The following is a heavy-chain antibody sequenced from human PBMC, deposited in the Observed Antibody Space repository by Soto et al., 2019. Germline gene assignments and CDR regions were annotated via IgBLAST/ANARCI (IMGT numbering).Heavy chain of an antibody. D-gene: IGHD5-18*01. CDR2: ISAYNGNT. Sequence: QVQLVQSGAEVKKPGASVKVSCKASGYTFTSYGISWVRQAPGQGLEWMGWISAYNGNTNYAQNLQGRVTMTTDTXXSTAYMELRSLRSDDTAVYYCARVDTAMVMWYFDYWGQGTLVTVSS. J-gene: IGHJ4*02. V-gene: IGHV1-18*01. CDR3: ARVDTAMVMWYFDY. CDR1: GYTFTSYG.